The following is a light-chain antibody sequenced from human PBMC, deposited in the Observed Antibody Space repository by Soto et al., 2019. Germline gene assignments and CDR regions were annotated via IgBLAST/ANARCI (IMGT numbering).Light chain of an antibody. V-gene: IGKV3-20*01. CDR2: TVS. CDR3: QQYSNSPPT. CDR1: QTVTTSY. Sequence: EIVLTQSPDTLSLSPGERATLSCRASQTVTTSYLAWYQQKPGQAPRLLIYTVSSRATGIPDRFSGSGSGTDFTLTLSRLEPEDFAVYYCQQYSNSPPTFGQGTKVEIK. J-gene: IGKJ1*01.